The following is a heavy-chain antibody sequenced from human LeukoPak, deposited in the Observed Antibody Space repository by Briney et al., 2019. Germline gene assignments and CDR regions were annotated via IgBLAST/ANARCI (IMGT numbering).Heavy chain of an antibody. CDR1: GFTFSSYA. J-gene: IGHJ4*02. CDR3: ARVPYSSSSGY. CDR2: MSYDGSNK. V-gene: IGHV3-30-3*01. D-gene: IGHD6-6*01. Sequence: GGSLRLSCAASGFTFSSYAMHWVRQAPGKGLEWVAVMSYDGSNKYYADSVKGRFTISRDNSKNTLYLQMNSLRAEDTAVYYCARVPYSSSSGYWGQGTLVTVSS.